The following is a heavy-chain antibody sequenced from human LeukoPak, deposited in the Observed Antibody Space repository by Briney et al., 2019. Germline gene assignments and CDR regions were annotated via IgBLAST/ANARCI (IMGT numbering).Heavy chain of an antibody. V-gene: IGHV1-69*05. J-gene: IGHJ3*02. CDR2: IIPIFGTA. CDR3: ARDRTGDAFDI. CDR1: GGTFSSYA. Sequence: SVKVSCKASGGTFSSYAISWVRQAPGQGLEWMGRIIPIFGTANYAQKFQGRVTITTDESTSTAYMELSSLRSEDTAVYCCARDRTGDAFDIWGQGTMVTVSS.